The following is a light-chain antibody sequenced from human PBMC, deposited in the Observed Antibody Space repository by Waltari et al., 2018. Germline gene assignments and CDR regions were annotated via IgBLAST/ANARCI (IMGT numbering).Light chain of an antibody. CDR3: QQRDSWPLT. CDR2: DAS. Sequence: QSPGTLSLSPGQGATLSCRASRSISNHIAWYQHKPGQAPRLLIFDASNRAAGIPARFSGSGSGTDFTLTISGLEPEDFAVYYCQQRDSWPLTFGGGTKVDFK. V-gene: IGKV3-11*01. CDR1: RSISNH. J-gene: IGKJ4*01.